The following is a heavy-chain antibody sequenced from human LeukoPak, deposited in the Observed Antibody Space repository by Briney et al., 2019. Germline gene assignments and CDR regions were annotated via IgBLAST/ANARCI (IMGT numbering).Heavy chain of an antibody. Sequence: KPSETPSLTCPVSGGSISSSSYYWGWIRQPPGEGLEWVGSIYYSGSTYYNPSLKSRVTISVDTSKNQFSLKLSSVTAADTAVYYCANSSWIKYNWFDPWGQGTLVTVSS. V-gene: IGHV4-39*07. J-gene: IGHJ5*02. D-gene: IGHD6-13*01. CDR1: GGSISSSSYY. CDR2: IYYSGST. CDR3: ANSSWIKYNWFDP.